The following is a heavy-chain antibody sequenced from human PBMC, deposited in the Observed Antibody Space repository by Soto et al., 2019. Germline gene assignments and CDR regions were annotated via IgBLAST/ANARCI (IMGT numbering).Heavy chain of an antibody. D-gene: IGHD3-9*01. CDR3: AKNILTGYYYFDY. Sequence: LRLSCAASGFTFSSYWMSWVRQAPGKGLEWVANMRQDGSEKYYVDSVKGRFTISRDNAKNSLYLQMNSLRAEDTAVYYCAKNILTGYYYFDYWGQGTLVTV. CDR2: MRQDGSEK. V-gene: IGHV3-7*03. J-gene: IGHJ4*02. CDR1: GFTFSSYW.